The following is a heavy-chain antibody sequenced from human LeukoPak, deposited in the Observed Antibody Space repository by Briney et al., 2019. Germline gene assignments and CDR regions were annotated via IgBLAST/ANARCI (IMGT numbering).Heavy chain of an antibody. J-gene: IGHJ4*02. V-gene: IGHV1-18*01. CDR3: ARNKGYNRLRSSSWSRSFDY. CDR2: ISAYNGNT. D-gene: IGHD6-13*01. CDR1: GYTFTSYG. Sequence: ASVKVSCKASGYTFTSYGISWVRQAPGQGLEWMGWISAYNGNTNYAQKLQGRVTMTTDTSTSTAYMELRSLRSDDTAVYYCARNKGYNRLRSSSWSRSFDYWGQGTLVTVSS.